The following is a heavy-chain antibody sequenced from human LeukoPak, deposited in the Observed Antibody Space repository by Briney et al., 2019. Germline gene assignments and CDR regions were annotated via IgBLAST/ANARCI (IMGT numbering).Heavy chain of an antibody. V-gene: IGHV4-59*01. CDR2: IYYSGST. D-gene: IGHD1-26*01. CDR3: ARGIVGATRAFDI. J-gene: IGHJ3*02. Sequence: SETLSLTCTVSGGSISSYYWSWIRQPPGKGLEWIGYIYYSGSTNYNPSLKSRVTISVDTSKNQFSLKLSSVTAADTAVYYCARGIVGATRAFDIWGQGTMVTVSS. CDR1: GGSISSYY.